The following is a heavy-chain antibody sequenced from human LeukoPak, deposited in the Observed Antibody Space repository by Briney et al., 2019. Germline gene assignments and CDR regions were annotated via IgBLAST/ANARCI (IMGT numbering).Heavy chain of an antibody. J-gene: IGHJ3*02. D-gene: IGHD1-26*01. Sequence: GGSLRLSCAASRFTYSNYGVNWVRQAPGKGLEWVSYINSRSSTIYYADSVRGRFTISRDNAKNSLYLQMNSLKAEDTAIYYCAREVGTPQAFDIWGQGTMVTVSS. V-gene: IGHV3-48*01. CDR3: AREVGTPQAFDI. CDR1: RFTYSNYG. CDR2: INSRSSTI.